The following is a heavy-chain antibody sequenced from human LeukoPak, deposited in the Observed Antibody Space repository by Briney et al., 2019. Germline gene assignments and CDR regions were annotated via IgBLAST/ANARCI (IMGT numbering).Heavy chain of an antibody. Sequence: SETLSLTCTVSGGSISSYYWSWIRQPPGKGLEWIGYIYYSGSTNYNPSLKSRVTISVDTSKNQLSLKLSSVTAADTAVYYCARTFLSAFDIWGQGTMVTVSS. CDR1: GGSISSYY. CDR2: IYYSGST. V-gene: IGHV4-59*01. J-gene: IGHJ3*02. CDR3: ARTFLSAFDI. D-gene: IGHD3-3*01.